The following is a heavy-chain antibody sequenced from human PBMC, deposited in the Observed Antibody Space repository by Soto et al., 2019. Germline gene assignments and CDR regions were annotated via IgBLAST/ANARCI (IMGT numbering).Heavy chain of an antibody. CDR2: IVVGSGNT. D-gene: IGHD3-3*01. V-gene: IGHV1-58*01. J-gene: IGHJ6*02. CDR3: AAVESRDFWSGYYYYYGMDV. CDR1: GFTFTSSA. Sequence: ASVKVSCKASGFTFTSSAVQWVRQARGQRLEWIGWIVVGSGNTNYAQKFQERVTITRDMSTSTAYMELSSLRSEDTAVYYCAAVESRDFWSGYYYYYGMDVWGQGTTVTVSS.